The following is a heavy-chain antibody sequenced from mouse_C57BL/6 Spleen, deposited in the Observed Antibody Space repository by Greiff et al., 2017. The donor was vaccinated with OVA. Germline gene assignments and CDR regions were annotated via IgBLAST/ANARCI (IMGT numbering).Heavy chain of an antibody. CDR3: ARSYSNYDAMDY. V-gene: IGHV5-17*01. D-gene: IGHD2-5*01. CDR2: ISSGSSTI. CDR1: GFTFSDYG. J-gene: IGHJ4*01. Sequence: EAKVVESGGGLVKPGGSLKLSCAASGFTFSDYGMHWVRQAPEKGLEWVAYISSGSSTIYYAETVKGRFTITRDNAKNTLFLQMTSLRSEDTAMDYCARSYSNYDAMDYWGQGTSVTVSS.